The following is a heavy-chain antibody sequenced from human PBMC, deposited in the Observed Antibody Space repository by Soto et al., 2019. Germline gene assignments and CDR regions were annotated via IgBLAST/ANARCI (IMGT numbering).Heavy chain of an antibody. Sequence: SVKVSCKASGFTFTSSAVQWVRQARGQRLEWIGWIVVGSGNTNYAQKFQERVTITRDMSTSTAYMELSSLRSGDTAVYYCAAGGYSSSWTFDYWGQGTLVTVSS. CDR3: AAGGYSSSWTFDY. J-gene: IGHJ4*02. D-gene: IGHD6-13*01. CDR1: GFTFTSSA. CDR2: IVVGSGNT. V-gene: IGHV1-58*01.